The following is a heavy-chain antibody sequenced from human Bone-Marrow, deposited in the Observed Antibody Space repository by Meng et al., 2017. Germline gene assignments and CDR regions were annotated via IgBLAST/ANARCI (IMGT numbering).Heavy chain of an antibody. CDR3: ASYGGDSTDY. Sequence: LSLTCAASGFTFSSYSMNWVRQAPGKGLEWVSSISSSSSYIYYADSVKGRFTISRDNAKNSLYLQMNSLRAEDTAVYYCASYGGDSTDYWGQGTLVTVSS. CDR1: GFTFSSYS. CDR2: ISSSSSYI. D-gene: IGHD2-21*02. J-gene: IGHJ4*02. V-gene: IGHV3-21*01.